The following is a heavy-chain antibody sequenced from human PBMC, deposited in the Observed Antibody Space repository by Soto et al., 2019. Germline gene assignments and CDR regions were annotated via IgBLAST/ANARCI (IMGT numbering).Heavy chain of an antibody. J-gene: IGHJ3*02. D-gene: IGHD4-17*01. CDR1: GGSVNSHA. V-gene: IGHV1-69*01. CDR3: ASSRTVSEFNDYGGNYPGFDI. Sequence: QVQLEQSGAEVKKAGSSVKVSCKAFGGSVNSHAISWVRQAPGQGLEWMGGIIPMFGTPTYAQKFQAGVTISAEESTSTVHLDLSSLRSEDTAVYYCASSRTVSEFNDYGGNYPGFDIWGQGTMVTVSS. CDR2: IIPMFGTP.